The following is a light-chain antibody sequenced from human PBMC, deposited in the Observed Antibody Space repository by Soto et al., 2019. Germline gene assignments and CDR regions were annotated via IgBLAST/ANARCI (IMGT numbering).Light chain of an antibody. V-gene: IGKV1-5*03. Sequence: RSPSTLSASVGDRVTITCRASQSISSWLAWYQQKPGKAPKLLIYKASSLEGGVPSRFSGSGSGTDFTLTISSLQPDDFATYYCQQYHSYSLTFGGGTKV. J-gene: IGKJ4*01. CDR2: KAS. CDR3: QQYHSYSLT. CDR1: QSISSW.